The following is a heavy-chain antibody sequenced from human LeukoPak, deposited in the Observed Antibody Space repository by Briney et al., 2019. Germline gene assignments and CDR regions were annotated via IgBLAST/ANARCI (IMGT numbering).Heavy chain of an antibody. Sequence: PGGSLRLSCAASGFTFSSYEMNWVRQAPGKGLEWIGEINHSGSTNYNPSLKSRVTISVDTSKNQFSLKLSSVTAADTAVYYCARVRGYDYVWGSYRRLYYFDYWGQGTLVTVSS. D-gene: IGHD3-16*02. CDR2: INHSGST. V-gene: IGHV4-34*01. CDR1: GFTFSSYE. CDR3: ARVRGYDYVWGSYRRLYYFDY. J-gene: IGHJ4*02.